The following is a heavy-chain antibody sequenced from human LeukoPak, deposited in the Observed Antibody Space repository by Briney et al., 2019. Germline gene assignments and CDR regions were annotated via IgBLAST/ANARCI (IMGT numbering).Heavy chain of an antibody. Sequence: PGGSLRLSCVASGVIFRDYARIWVRQAPAGGLEWVARLRGDGGTFYTDSVKGRFTLSRDQSRNTVYLQLSNLTVEDTAVYYCVKASWVSSADAVLWGQGTLVTVS. D-gene: IGHD3-16*01. CDR3: VKASWVSSADAVL. V-gene: IGHV3-23*01. CDR2: LRGDGGT. J-gene: IGHJ4*02. CDR1: GVIFRDYA.